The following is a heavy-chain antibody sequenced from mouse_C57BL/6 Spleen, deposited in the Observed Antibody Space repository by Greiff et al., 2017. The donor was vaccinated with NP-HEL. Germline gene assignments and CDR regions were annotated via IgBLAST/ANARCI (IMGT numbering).Heavy chain of an antibody. V-gene: IGHV1-50*01. CDR3: AFYYGSRSFDY. D-gene: IGHD1-1*01. J-gene: IGHJ2*01. Sequence: QVQLQQPGAELVKPGASVKLSCKASCYTFTSYWMQWVKQRPGQGLEWIGEIDPSDSYTNYNQKFKGKATLTVDTSSSTAYMQLSSLTSEDSAVYYCAFYYGSRSFDYWGQGTTLTVSS. CDR1: CYTFTSYW. CDR2: IDPSDSYT.